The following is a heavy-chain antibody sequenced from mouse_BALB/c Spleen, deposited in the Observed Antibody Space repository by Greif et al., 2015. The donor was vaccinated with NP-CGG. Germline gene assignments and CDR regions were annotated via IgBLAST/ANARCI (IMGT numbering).Heavy chain of an antibody. CDR2: INPSTGYT. CDR1: GYTFTSYW. CDR3: ARYYYGSSGY. D-gene: IGHD1-1*01. V-gene: IGHV1-7*01. Sequence: QVQLQQSGAELAKPGASVKMSCKASGYTFTSYWMHWVKQRPGQGLEWIGYINPSTGYTEYNQKFKDKATLTADKSSSTAYMQLSSLTSEDSAVYYCARYYYGSSGYWGQGTTLTVSS. J-gene: IGHJ2*01.